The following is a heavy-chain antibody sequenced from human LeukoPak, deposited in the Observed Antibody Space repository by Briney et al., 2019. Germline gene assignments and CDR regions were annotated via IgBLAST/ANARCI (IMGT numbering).Heavy chain of an antibody. CDR1: GCILRSYG. CDR2: IRYDGSDK. J-gene: IGHJ3*01. V-gene: IGHV3-30*02. Sequence: PGGSLRLSCAATGCILRSYGMQWVRQAPGKGLEWVAFIRYDGSDKYYADSVNGRFTISRDNSKNTLYLQMNSLRAGDTAVYYCAKYHARLRTCPSAFDFWGQGTMVTVSS. D-gene: IGHD3-16*01. CDR3: AKYHARLRTCPSAFDF.